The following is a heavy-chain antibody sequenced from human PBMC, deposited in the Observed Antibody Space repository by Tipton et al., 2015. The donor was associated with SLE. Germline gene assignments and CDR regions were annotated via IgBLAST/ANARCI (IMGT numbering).Heavy chain of an antibody. Sequence: TLSLTCTVSGGSISSSSYSWAWIRQHPGKGLEWIGYIYYSGSTYYNPSLKSRVTISVDTSKNQFSLKLSSVTAADTAVYYCARGPDRVDAFDIWGQGTMVTVSS. D-gene: IGHD1-14*01. CDR1: GGSISSSSYS. J-gene: IGHJ3*02. V-gene: IGHV4-31*03. CDR2: IYYSGST. CDR3: ARGPDRVDAFDI.